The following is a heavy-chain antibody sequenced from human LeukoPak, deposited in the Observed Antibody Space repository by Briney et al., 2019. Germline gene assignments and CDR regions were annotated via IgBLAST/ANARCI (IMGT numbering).Heavy chain of an antibody. CDR2: IKQDGSEK. CDR1: GFTFSSYG. D-gene: IGHD1-26*01. V-gene: IGHV3-7*01. CDR3: ARAGGTYYGIAFDM. J-gene: IGHJ3*02. Sequence: PGGSLRLSCAASGFTFSSYGMHWVRQAPGKGLEWVANIKQDGSEKYYVDSVKGRFTISRDNAKNSLYLQMNSLRGEDTAVYYCARAGGTYYGIAFDMWGQGTMVTVSS.